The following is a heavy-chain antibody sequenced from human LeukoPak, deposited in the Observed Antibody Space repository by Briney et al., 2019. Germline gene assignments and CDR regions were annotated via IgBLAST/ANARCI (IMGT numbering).Heavy chain of an antibody. CDR1: GFTFDDYA. CDR3: AKDSGGDDFWSGYYLDY. J-gene: IGHJ4*02. D-gene: IGHD3-3*01. V-gene: IGHV3-43D*04. Sequence: GGSLRLSCAASGFTFDDYAMHWVRQAPGRGLEWVSLISWDGGSTYYADSAKGRFTISRDNSKNSLYLQMNSLRAEDTALYYCAKDSGGDDFWSGYYLDYWGQGTLVTVSS. CDR2: ISWDGGST.